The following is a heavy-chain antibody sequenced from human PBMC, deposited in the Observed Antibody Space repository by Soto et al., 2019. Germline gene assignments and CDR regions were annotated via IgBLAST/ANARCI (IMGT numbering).Heavy chain of an antibody. Sequence: QVQLVQSGAEVKKPGSSVKVSCKASGGTFSSYAISWVRQAPGQGLEWMGGTIPIFGTANYAQKFQGRVTITADESTSTAYMELSSLRSEDTAVYYCAREQRASYGRMEAFDIWGQGTMVTVSS. J-gene: IGHJ3*02. CDR3: AREQRASYGRMEAFDI. D-gene: IGHD1-26*01. CDR1: GGTFSSYA. CDR2: TIPIFGTA. V-gene: IGHV1-69*01.